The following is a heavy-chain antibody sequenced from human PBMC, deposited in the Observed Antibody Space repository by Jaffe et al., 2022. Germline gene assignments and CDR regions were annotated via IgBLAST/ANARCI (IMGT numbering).Heavy chain of an antibody. Sequence: QVQLVQSGAEVKKPGASVKVSCKASGYTFTGYYMHWVRQAPGQGLEWMGWINPNSGGTNYAQKFQGRVTMTRDTSISTAYMELSRLRSDDTAVYYCARDVDYYGSGSYYKGAAHNYWGQGTLVTVSS. D-gene: IGHD3-10*01. CDR2: INPNSGGT. CDR1: GYTFTGYY. V-gene: IGHV1-2*02. J-gene: IGHJ4*02. CDR3: ARDVDYYGSGSYYKGAAHNY.